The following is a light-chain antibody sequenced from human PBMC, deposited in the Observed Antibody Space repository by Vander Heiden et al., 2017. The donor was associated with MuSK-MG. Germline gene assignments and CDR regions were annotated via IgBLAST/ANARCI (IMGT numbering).Light chain of an antibody. Sequence: QSALTQPASVSGSPGQSITISCTGTSSDVGGYNYVSWYQQHPGKAPKLMIYDGSNRPSGVSNRFSGSKSGNTAPLTISGLQAEDEADYYCSSYTSSSTRVFGTGTKVTVL. J-gene: IGLJ1*01. CDR1: SSDVGGYNY. V-gene: IGLV2-14*01. CDR3: SSYTSSSTRV. CDR2: DGS.